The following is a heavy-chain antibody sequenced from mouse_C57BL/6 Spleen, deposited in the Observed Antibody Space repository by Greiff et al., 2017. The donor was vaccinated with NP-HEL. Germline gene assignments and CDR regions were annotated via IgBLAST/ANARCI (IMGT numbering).Heavy chain of an antibody. J-gene: IGHJ2*01. CDR3: ARGTTVVAPDYFDY. Sequence: VQLQQSGAELVKPGASVKISCKASGYAFSSYWMNWVKQRPGKGLEWIGQIYPGDGDTNYNGKFKGKATLTADKSSSTAYMQLSSLTSEDSAVYFCARGTTVVAPDYFDYWGQGTTLTVSS. CDR2: IYPGDGDT. D-gene: IGHD1-1*01. V-gene: IGHV1-80*01. CDR1: GYAFSSYW.